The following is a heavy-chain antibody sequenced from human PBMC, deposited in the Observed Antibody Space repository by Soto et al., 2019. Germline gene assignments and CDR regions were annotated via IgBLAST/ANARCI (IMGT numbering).Heavy chain of an antibody. Sequence: EVQLLESGGGLVQPGGSLRLSCAASGFTFSSYAMSWVRQAPGKGLEWVSAISGSGGSTYYADSVKGRFTISRDNSKNTPYLQMNSLRAEHTAVYYCAKRSGWSVNYHYFDYWGQGTLVTVSS. J-gene: IGHJ4*02. CDR2: ISGSGGST. D-gene: IGHD6-19*01. V-gene: IGHV3-23*01. CDR3: AKRSGWSVNYHYFDY. CDR1: GFTFSSYA.